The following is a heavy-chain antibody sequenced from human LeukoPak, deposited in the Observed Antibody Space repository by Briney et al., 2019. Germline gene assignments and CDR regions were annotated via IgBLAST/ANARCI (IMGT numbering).Heavy chain of an antibody. J-gene: IGHJ4*02. V-gene: IGHV4-59*01. CDR3: ARGLGTVTTLDY. D-gene: IGHD4-17*01. CDR2: IYHSGST. CDR1: GGSISSYY. Sequence: SETLSLTCTVSGGSISSYYWSWIRQPPGKGLEWIGYIYHSGSTNYNPSLKSRVTISVDTSKNQFSLKLSSVTAADTAVYFCARGLGTVTTLDYWGQGTLVTVSS.